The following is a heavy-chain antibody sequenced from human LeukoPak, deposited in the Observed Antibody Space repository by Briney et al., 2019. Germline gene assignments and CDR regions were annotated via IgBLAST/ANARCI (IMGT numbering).Heavy chain of an antibody. V-gene: IGHV6-1*01. Sequence: SQTLSLTCAISGDSVSSNGVAWNWIRQSPSRGLEWLGRTYYRPKWSNGYAVSVNSRITISPDISKNQFSLQLNSVTPEGTAVYFCARGAWRSFDYWGQGTLVTVTS. CDR3: ARGAWRSFDY. CDR1: GDSVSSNGVA. CDR2: TYYRPKWSN. J-gene: IGHJ4*02.